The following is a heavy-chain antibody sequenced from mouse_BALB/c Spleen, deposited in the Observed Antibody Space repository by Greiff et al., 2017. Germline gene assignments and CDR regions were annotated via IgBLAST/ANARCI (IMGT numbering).Heavy chain of an antibody. Sequence: QVQLQQSGAELVRPGSSVKITCKASGYAFSSYWMNWVKQRPGQGLEWIGQIYPGDGDTNYNGKFKGKATLTADKSSSTAYMQLSSLTSEDSAVYFCARGEGYYGSSDYWGQGTTLAVSS. V-gene: IGHV1-80*01. J-gene: IGHJ2*01. D-gene: IGHD1-1*01. CDR3: ARGEGYYGSSDY. CDR1: GYAFSSYW. CDR2: IYPGDGDT.